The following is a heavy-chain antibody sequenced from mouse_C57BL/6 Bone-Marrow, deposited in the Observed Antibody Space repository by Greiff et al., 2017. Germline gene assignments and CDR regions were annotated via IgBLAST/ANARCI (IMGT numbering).Heavy chain of an antibody. V-gene: IGHV1-80*01. CDR3: ARGGVYYSSRHWYFDV. CDR1: GYAFSSYW. Sequence: QVQLQQSGAELVKPGASVKISCKASGYAFSSYWMTWVKQRPGKGLEWIGQIYPGDGDTNYNGKFKGKATLTADKSSSTDYMQLSSLTSEDYAVLFWARGGVYYSSRHWYFDVWGTGTTVTVSS. J-gene: IGHJ1*03. D-gene: IGHD1-1*01. CDR2: IYPGDGDT.